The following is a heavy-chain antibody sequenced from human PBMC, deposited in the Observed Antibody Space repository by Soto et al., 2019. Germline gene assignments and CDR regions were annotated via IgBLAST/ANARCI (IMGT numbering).Heavy chain of an antibody. CDR2: ITDTSTYI. D-gene: IGHD2-8*01. CDR3: ARDRQLIQDWFDP. Sequence: GGSLRLSCAASGFTFSSYNMNWVRQAPGKGLEWVSSITDTSTYIFYADSVRGRFAISRDNAKNSLYLQMNSLRAEDTAVYYCARDRQLIQDWFDPWGQGTLVTVSS. V-gene: IGHV3-21*01. CDR1: GFTFSSYN. J-gene: IGHJ5*02.